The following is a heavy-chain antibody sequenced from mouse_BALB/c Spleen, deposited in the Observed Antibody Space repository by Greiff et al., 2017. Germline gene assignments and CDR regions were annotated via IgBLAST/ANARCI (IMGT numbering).Heavy chain of an antibody. CDR3: ARDYGNYVPYYFDY. CDR1: GFTFSSFG. Sequence: EVHLVESGGGLVQPGGSRKLSCAASGFTFSSFGMHWVRQAPEKGLEWVAYISSGSSTIYYADTVKGRFTISRDNPKNTLFLQMTSLRSEDTAMYYCARDYGNYVPYYFDYWGQGTTLTVSS. CDR2: ISSGSSTI. J-gene: IGHJ2*01. D-gene: IGHD2-1*01. V-gene: IGHV5-17*02.